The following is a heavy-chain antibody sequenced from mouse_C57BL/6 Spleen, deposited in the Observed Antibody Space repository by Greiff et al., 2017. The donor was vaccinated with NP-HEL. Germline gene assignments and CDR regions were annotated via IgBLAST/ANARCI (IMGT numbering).Heavy chain of an antibody. V-gene: IGHV1-66*01. CDR3: AAYGNSYFDY. J-gene: IGHJ2*01. CDR1: GYSFTSYY. D-gene: IGHD2-1*01. Sequence: QVQLQQSGPELVKPGASVKISCKASGYSFTSYYIHWVKQRPGQGLEWIGWIYPGSGNTKYNEKFKGKATLTADTSSSTAYMQLSSLTSEDSAVYYCAAYGNSYFDYWGQGTTLTVSS. CDR2: IYPGSGNT.